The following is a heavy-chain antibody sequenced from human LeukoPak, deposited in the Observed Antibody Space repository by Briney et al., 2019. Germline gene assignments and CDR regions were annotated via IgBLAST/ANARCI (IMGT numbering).Heavy chain of an antibody. CDR1: GGSISSSNW. Sequence: SGTLSLTCAVSGGSISSSNWWSWVRPPPGKGLEWIGEIYHSGSTNYNPSLKSRVTISVDKSKNQFSLKLSSVTAADTAVYYCARDRYSSGSGWFDPWGQGTLVTVSS. CDR3: ARDRYSSGSGWFDP. J-gene: IGHJ5*02. V-gene: IGHV4-4*02. CDR2: IYHSGST. D-gene: IGHD6-19*01.